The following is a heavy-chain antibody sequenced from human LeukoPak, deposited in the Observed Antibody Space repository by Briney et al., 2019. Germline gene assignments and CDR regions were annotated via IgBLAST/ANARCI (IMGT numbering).Heavy chain of an antibody. CDR3: ARDQWLDY. CDR2: IGTSGNTI. Sequence: GGSLRLSCAASGFTFSGYIMNWVRQTPGKGLEWVSFIGTSGNTIYYADSVKGRFTVSRDNAKNSLYLQMNSLRAEDTAVYYCARDQWLDYWGQGTLVTVSS. D-gene: IGHD6-19*01. CDR1: GFTFSGYI. J-gene: IGHJ4*02. V-gene: IGHV3-48*01.